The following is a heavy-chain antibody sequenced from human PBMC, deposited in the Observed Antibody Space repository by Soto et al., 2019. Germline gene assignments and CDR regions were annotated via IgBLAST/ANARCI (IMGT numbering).Heavy chain of an antibody. D-gene: IGHD2-15*01. CDR3: ARGVWDCSGGSCSGWFAP. CDR1: GYTFSSYA. J-gene: IGHJ5*02. Sequence: SVKVSCKASGYTFSSYAINWVRQAPGQGPEWMGGIIPIFSITNYTQKFQDRVTITADGSSSTAYMELRSLRSDDTAMYYCARGVWDCSGGSCSGWFAPWGQGTLVTVSS. CDR2: IIPIFSIT. V-gene: IGHV1-69*13.